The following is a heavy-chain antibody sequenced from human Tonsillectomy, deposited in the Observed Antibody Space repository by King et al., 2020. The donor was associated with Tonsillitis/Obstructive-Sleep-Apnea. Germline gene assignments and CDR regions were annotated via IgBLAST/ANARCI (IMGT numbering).Heavy chain of an antibody. J-gene: IGHJ1*01. CDR3: VKGYCSSTSCYTIPEYFQH. V-gene: IGHV3-64D*06. CDR2: ISSNGGST. CDR1: GFTFSSYA. D-gene: IGHD2-2*02. Sequence: VQLVESGGGLVQPGGSLRLSCSASGFTFSSYAMHWVRQAPGKGLEYVSAISSNGGSTYYADSVKGRLTISRDNSKNTLYLQMSSLRAEDTAVYYCVKGYCSSTSCYTIPEYFQHWGQGTLVTVSS.